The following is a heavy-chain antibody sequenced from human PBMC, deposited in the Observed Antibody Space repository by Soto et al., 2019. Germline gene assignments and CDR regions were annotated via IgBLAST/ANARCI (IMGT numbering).Heavy chain of an antibody. CDR1: GGSISSSSYY. J-gene: IGHJ6*03. CDR3: ARHITMVRGVRLVHYMDV. V-gene: IGHV4-39*01. Sequence: SETLSLTCTVSGGSISSSSYYWGWIRQPPGKGLEWIGSIYYSGSTYYNPSLKSRVTISVDTSKNQFSLKLSSVTAADTAVYYCARHITMVRGVRLVHYMDVWGKGTTVTVSS. CDR2: IYYSGST. D-gene: IGHD3-10*01.